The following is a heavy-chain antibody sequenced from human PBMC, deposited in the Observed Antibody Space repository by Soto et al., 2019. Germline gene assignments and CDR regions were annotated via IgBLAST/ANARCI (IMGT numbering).Heavy chain of an antibody. J-gene: IGHJ6*02. CDR1: GDSVSSNSAA. Sequence: ALSLTCSISGDSVSSNSAAWTWIRQSPSRGLEWLGRTYYRSKCYNDYAVSVKSRITITPDTSKSQLPLPLNSVTPEDTAVYYCARDYEETQNWNYLGRWYYYGMAVWGQGTTV. V-gene: IGHV6-1*01. D-gene: IGHD1-7*01. CDR2: TYYRSKCYN. CDR3: ARDYEETQNWNYLGRWYYYGMAV.